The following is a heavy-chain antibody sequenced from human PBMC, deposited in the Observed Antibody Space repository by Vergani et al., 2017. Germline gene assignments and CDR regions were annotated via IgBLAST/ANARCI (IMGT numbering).Heavy chain of an antibody. CDR2: IRSKAYGGTT. V-gene: IGHV3-71*04. J-gene: IGHJ6*02. Sequence: EVQLVETGGGLIQPGGSLRLSCAASGFTVSSNYMSWVRQAPGKGLEWVGFIRSKAYGGTTEYAASVKGRFTISRDDSKSIAYLQMNSLRAEDTAVYYCARVAAMATIYYGMDVWGQGTTVTVSS. CDR3: ARVAAMATIYYGMDV. D-gene: IGHD5-24*01. CDR1: GFTVSSNY.